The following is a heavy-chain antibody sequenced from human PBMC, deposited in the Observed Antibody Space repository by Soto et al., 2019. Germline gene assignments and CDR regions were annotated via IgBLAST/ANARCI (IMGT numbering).Heavy chain of an antibody. CDR3: ARTVGYCSGGSCYVDYMDV. CDR2: IYYSGST. CDR1: GGSIGSYY. V-gene: IGHV4-59*01. Sequence: TSETLSLTCTVSGGSIGSYYGSWIRQPPGKGLEWIGYIYYSGSTNYNPSLKSRVTISVDTSKNQFSLKLSSVTAADTAVYYCARTVGYCSGGSCYVDYMDVWGKGTTVTVSS. J-gene: IGHJ6*03. D-gene: IGHD2-15*01.